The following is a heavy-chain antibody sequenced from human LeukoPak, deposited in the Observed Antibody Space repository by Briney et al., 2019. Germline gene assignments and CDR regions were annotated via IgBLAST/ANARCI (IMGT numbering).Heavy chain of an antibody. J-gene: IGHJ4*02. CDR2: INPRDDTT. Sequence: ASVKVSCKASGGTFSSYAISWVRQAPGQGLEWLALINPRDDTTNYAQKFQGRVTLTRDLSTSTVYMELSSLRSDDTAMYYCTRDRIAAIGPNYYFDYWGLGTLVTVSS. CDR3: TRDRIAAIGPNYYFDY. D-gene: IGHD6-13*01. V-gene: IGHV1-46*01. CDR1: GGTFSSYA.